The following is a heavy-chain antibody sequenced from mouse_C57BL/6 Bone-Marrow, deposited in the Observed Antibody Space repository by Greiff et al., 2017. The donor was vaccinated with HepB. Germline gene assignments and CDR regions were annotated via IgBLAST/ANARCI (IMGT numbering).Heavy chain of an antibody. V-gene: IGHV1-7*01. Sequence: VKLVESGAELAKPGASVKLSCKASGYTFTSYWMHWVKQRPGQGLEWIGYINPSSGYTKYNQKFKDKATLTAEKSSITAYMQLSSLTYEDSAVYYCAGYYDWFAYWGQGTLVTVSA. CDR1: GYTFTSYW. D-gene: IGHD2-4*01. CDR2: INPSSGYT. J-gene: IGHJ3*01. CDR3: AGYYDWFAY.